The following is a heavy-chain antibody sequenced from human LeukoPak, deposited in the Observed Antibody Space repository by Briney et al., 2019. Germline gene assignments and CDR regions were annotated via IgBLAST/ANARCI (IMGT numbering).Heavy chain of an antibody. CDR3: ARDPTYCSGGSCYEDAFDI. D-gene: IGHD2-15*01. J-gene: IGHJ3*02. V-gene: IGHV4-39*02. CDR1: GGSISSSNYY. Sequence: SETLSLTCTVSGGSISSSNYYWGWIRQPPGKGLEWIGSIYYSGSTYYNPSLKSRVTVSVDTSKNQFSLKLSSVTAADTAVYYCARDPTYCSGGSCYEDAFDIWGQGTMVTVSS. CDR2: IYYSGST.